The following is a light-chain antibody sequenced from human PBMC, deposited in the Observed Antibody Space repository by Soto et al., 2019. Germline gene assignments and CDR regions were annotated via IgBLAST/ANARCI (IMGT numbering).Light chain of an antibody. CDR3: SSYGSTSARYV. J-gene: IGLJ1*01. CDR1: SSDVGAYNY. V-gene: IGLV2-14*01. CDR2: EVR. Sequence: QSVLAQPASVSGSPGQSITISCTGTSSDVGAYNYVSWYHQHPGKAPKLMIYEVRGRPSGVSNRFSGSKSGNTASLTISGLQAEDEGDYFCSSYGSTSARYVFGTGTKLTVL.